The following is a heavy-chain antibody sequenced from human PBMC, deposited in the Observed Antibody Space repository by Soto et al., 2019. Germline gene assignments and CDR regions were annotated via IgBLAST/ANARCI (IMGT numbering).Heavy chain of an antibody. D-gene: IGHD3-22*01. V-gene: IGHV3-23*01. J-gene: IGHJ4*02. Sequence: GGSLRLSCAASGFTFSSYAMSWVRQAPGKGLEWVSAISGGGGSTYYADSVKGRFTISRDNSKNTLYLQMNSLRAEDTAVYYCAKDGNYYDSSGYYLIFDYWGQGTLVTVSS. CDR2: ISGGGGST. CDR3: AKDGNYYDSSGYYLIFDY. CDR1: GFTFSSYA.